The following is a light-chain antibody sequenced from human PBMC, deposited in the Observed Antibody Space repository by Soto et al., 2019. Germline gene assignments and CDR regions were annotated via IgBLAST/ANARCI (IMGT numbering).Light chain of an antibody. V-gene: IGLV2-11*01. Sequence: QSALTQPRSVSGSPGQSVTISCTGASGDVGGYNFVSWYQQHPGKAPTLMIFDVSQRPSGVPDRFSGSKSGNTASLTISGLQAEDEADYYCCSYGGSYTWVFGGGTKLTGL. CDR2: DVS. J-gene: IGLJ3*02. CDR1: SGDVGGYNF. CDR3: CSYGGSYTWV.